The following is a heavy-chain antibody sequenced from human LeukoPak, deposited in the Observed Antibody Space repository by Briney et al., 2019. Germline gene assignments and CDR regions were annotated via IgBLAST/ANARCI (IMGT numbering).Heavy chain of an antibody. J-gene: IGHJ1*01. CDR3: ARDLASAGQWLLMYFQH. V-gene: IGHV3-33*01. Sequence: GGSLRLSCAASGFTFSSYGMHWVRQAPSKGLEWVAVIWYDGSNKYYADSVKGRFTISRDNSKNTLYLQMNSLRAEDTAVYYCARDLASAGQWLLMYFQHWGQGTLVTVSS. CDR2: IWYDGSNK. CDR1: GFTFSSYG. D-gene: IGHD6-19*01.